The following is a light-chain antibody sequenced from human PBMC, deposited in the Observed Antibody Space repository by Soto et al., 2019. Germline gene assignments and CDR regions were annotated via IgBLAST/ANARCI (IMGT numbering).Light chain of an antibody. CDR3: QEFHNFSIT. Sequence: DIQLTQSPSSLSASVGDRVIITCQASQDISNYLNWYQQKPGKAPKLLIYDASNFETGVPSRFSGSGSGTDFAFTISNLHPEDIATYYCQEFHNFSITFGQGTRLEIK. CDR1: QDISNY. J-gene: IGKJ5*01. CDR2: DAS. V-gene: IGKV1-33*01.